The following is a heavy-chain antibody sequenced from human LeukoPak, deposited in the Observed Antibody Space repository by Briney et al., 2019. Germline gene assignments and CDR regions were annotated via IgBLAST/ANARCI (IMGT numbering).Heavy chain of an antibody. CDR3: AREGGPYRPLDY. Sequence: PSETLSLTCGVSGGPITSTNYWTWVRQPPGKGLEWIGEVNLQGSTNYNPSLMGRVTISVDMSESHISLQLTSVTAADTAVYYCAREGGPYRPLDYSGQGTLVTVSS. CDR1: GGPITSTNY. J-gene: IGHJ4*02. V-gene: IGHV4-4*02. CDR2: VNLQGST.